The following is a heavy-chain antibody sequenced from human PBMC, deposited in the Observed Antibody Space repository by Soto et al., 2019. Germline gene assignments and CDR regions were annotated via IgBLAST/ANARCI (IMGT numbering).Heavy chain of an antibody. CDR1: GYPFTSYY. Sequence: GASVKVSCKASGYPFTSYYLHWVRQAPGQGPEWMGRINVSDGSTRYAQNFQGGVTMTRDTSTTTVYMELSPLRSDDTAVYYCAREAAVAGTAFDHWGRGTLVTVSS. CDR2: INVSDGST. D-gene: IGHD6-19*01. V-gene: IGHV1-46*01. CDR3: AREAAVAGTAFDH. J-gene: IGHJ2*01.